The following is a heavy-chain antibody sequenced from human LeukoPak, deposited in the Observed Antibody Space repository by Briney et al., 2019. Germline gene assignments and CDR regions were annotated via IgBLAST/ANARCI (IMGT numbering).Heavy chain of an antibody. D-gene: IGHD3-3*01. J-gene: IGHJ6*02. CDR1: GGSISSGGYY. Sequence: SQTLSLTCTVSGGSISSGGYYWSWIRQHPGKGLEWIGYIYYSGSTYYNPSLKSRVTISVDTSKNQFSLKLSSVTAADTAVYYCARDLYDFWSGYLYGMDVWGQGTTVTVSS. CDR3: ARDLYDFWSGYLYGMDV. CDR2: IYYSGST. V-gene: IGHV4-31*03.